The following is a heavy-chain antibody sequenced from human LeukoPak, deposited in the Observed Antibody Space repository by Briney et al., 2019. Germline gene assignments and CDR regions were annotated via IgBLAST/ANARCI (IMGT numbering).Heavy chain of an antibody. CDR3: TRGPGQSYCHGSGCYSRPFDY. D-gene: IGHD3-10*01. Sequence: SETLFLTCAVYGGSFSGHYWSWIRQPPGKGLEWIGEIYHSGSTNYNTSLKSRVTISVDTSKNQFSLKLSSVTAADTAVYYCTRGPGQSYCHGSGCYSRPFDYWGQGTLVTVSS. CDR1: GGSFSGHY. CDR2: IYHSGST. V-gene: IGHV4-34*01. J-gene: IGHJ4*02.